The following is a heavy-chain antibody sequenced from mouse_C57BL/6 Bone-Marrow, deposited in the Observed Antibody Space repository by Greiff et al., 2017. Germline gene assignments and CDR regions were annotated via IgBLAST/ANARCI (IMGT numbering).Heavy chain of an antibody. CDR3: TRETVVAYYYAMDY. J-gene: IGHJ4*01. CDR2: IYPGNSDT. V-gene: IGHV1-5*01. D-gene: IGHD1-1*01. CDR1: GYTFTSYW. Sequence: EVQLQQSGTVLARPGASVKMSCKTSGYTFTSYWMHWVKQRTGQGLEWIGAIYPGNSDTSYNQKFKGKAKLTAVTSASTAYMELSSLTNEDSAVYYCTRETVVAYYYAMDYWGQGTSVTVSS.